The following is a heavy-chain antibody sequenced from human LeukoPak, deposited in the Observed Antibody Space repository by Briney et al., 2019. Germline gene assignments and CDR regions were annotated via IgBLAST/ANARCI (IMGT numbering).Heavy chain of an antibody. J-gene: IGHJ4*02. CDR3: ASDYSSSSWFDY. V-gene: IGHV3-21*01. Sequence: GGSLRLSCTASGITFSSYIMNWVRQAPGKGLEWVSSISSSGTYIDYADSVKGRFTISRDNAKNSLFLQMNSLRPEDTALYYCASDYSSSSWFDYWGQGTLVTVSS. D-gene: IGHD6-6*01. CDR1: GITFSSYI. CDR2: ISSSGTYI.